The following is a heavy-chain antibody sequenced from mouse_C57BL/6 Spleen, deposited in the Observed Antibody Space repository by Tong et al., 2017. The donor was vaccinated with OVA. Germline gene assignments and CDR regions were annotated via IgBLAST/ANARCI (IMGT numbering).Heavy chain of an antibody. CDR2: INPGSGGT. D-gene: IGHD2-14*01. Sequence: VQLQQSGAELVRPGTSVNVSCKASGYAFTNYLIEWVKQRPGQGLEWIGVINPGSGGTNYNEKFKGKATLTADKSSSTAYMQLSSLTSDDSAVYFCARADYRDYWYFDVWGAGTTVTVSS. V-gene: IGHV1-54*01. CDR1: GYAFTNYL. CDR3: ARADYRDYWYFDV. J-gene: IGHJ1*01.